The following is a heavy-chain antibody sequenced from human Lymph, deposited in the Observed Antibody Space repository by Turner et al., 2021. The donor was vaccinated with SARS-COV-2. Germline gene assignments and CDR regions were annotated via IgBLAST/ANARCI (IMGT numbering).Heavy chain of an antibody. CDR3: ARDFEQLVQFDYYGMDV. D-gene: IGHD6-6*01. Sequence: QVQLVESGGGVVQPGRSLRLSCAASGFTFSSYAMYWVRQAPGKGLEWVAVISYDGLNKYYADSVKCRLTISRDNSKNTLYLQMNSLRAEDTAVYYCARDFEQLVQFDYYGMDVWGQGTTVTVSS. V-gene: IGHV3-30-3*01. CDR2: ISYDGLNK. CDR1: GFTFSSYA. J-gene: IGHJ6*02.